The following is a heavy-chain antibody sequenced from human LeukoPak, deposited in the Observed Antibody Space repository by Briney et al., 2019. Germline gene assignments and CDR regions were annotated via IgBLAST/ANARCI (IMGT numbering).Heavy chain of an antibody. CDR3: TRVAGVVPASYYMDV. J-gene: IGHJ6*03. CDR1: GFTFGDYA. D-gene: IGHD2-2*01. V-gene: IGHV3-49*04. CDR2: IRSKAYGGTT. Sequence: GGSLRLSCTASGFTFGDYAMSWVRQAPGKGLEWVGFIRSKAYGGTTEYAASVKGRFTISRDDSKSIAYLQMNSLKTEDTAVYYCTRVAGVVPASYYMDVWGKGTTVTVSS.